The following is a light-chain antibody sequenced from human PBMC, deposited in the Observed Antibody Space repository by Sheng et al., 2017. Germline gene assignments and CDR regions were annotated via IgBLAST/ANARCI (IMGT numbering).Light chain of an antibody. Sequence: EIVLTQSPATLSLSPGERATLSCRASQSVSSYLAWYQQKPGQAPRLLIYDASNRATGSPARFSGSGSGTDFTLTINSLEPEDFAVYYCQQRSNWPPLTFGGGTKVEI. J-gene: IGKJ4*01. CDR1: QSVSSY. CDR3: QQRSNWPPLT. CDR2: DAS. V-gene: IGKV3-11*01.